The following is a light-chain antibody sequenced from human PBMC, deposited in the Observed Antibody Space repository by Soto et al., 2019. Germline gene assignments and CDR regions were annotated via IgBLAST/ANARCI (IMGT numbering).Light chain of an antibody. CDR1: SSDVGSYNL. CDR2: GGT. J-gene: IGLJ1*01. Sequence: QSALTQPASVSGSPGQSITISCTGTSSDVGSYNLVSWYQQHPGEAPKLMIYGGTKRPSGVSNRFSGSKSGNTASLTISGLQADDDSDCYGCSYAVISTYYLLGTGTKV. CDR3: CSYAVISTYYL. V-gene: IGLV2-23*01.